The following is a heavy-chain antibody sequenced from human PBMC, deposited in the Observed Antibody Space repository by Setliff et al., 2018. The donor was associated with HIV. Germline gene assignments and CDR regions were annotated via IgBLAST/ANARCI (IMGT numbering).Heavy chain of an antibody. CDR2: IYYTGNT. Sequence: SETLSLTCTVSAGSLNGGGYYWSWIRQHPRMGLDWLGNIYYTGNTDYNPSLKSRVTISIDTSKNQFSLKLSSVTAADTAIYYCARVPRITTLRNAFDIWGQGTMVTVSS. CDR3: ARVPRITTLRNAFDI. J-gene: IGHJ3*02. CDR1: AGSLNGGGYY. V-gene: IGHV4-31*03. D-gene: IGHD3-3*01.